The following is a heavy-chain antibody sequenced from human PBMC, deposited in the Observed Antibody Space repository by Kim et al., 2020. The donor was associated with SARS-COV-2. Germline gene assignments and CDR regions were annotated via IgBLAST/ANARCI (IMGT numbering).Heavy chain of an antibody. CDR1: GGSISSGGYY. V-gene: IGHV4-31*03. Sequence: SETLSLTCTVSGGSISSGGYYWSWIRQHPGKGLEWIGYIYYSGSTYYNPSLKSRVTISVDTSKNQFSLKLSSVTAADTAVYYCARSATDHYYDILTGYSYGMDVWGQGTTVTVSS. D-gene: IGHD3-9*01. CDR2: IYYSGST. J-gene: IGHJ6*02. CDR3: ARSATDHYYDILTGYSYGMDV.